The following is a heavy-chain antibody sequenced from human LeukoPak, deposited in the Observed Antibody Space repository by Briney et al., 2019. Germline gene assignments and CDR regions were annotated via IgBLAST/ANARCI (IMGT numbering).Heavy chain of an antibody. Sequence: ASVKVSCKASGYTFTGYYIHWVRQAPGQGLEWMGRINPNSGVTNYAEKFQGRVTMTRDTSISTAFMELTRLRSDDTAVYYCARVYGEEYFDLWGRGTLVTVSS. J-gene: IGHJ2*01. V-gene: IGHV1-2*06. CDR1: GYTFTGYY. CDR2: INPNSGVT. CDR3: ARVYGEEYFDL. D-gene: IGHD4-17*01.